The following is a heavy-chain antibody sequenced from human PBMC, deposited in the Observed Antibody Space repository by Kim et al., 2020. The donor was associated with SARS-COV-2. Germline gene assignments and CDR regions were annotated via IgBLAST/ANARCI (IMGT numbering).Heavy chain of an antibody. J-gene: IGHJ4*02. CDR2: T. V-gene: IGHV3-66*01. CDR3: ARYYITGTPH. D-gene: IGHD1-7*01. Sequence: TSDPVSAKGRFTLSRDNSTNTLYLQMNSLRAEDTAVYYCARYYITGTPHWGQGTLVTVSS.